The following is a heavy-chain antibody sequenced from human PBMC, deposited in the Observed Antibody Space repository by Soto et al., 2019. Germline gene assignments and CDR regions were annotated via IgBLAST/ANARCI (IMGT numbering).Heavy chain of an antibody. J-gene: IGHJ5*01. Sequence: SETLSLTCTVSGDSVTSGYYYWSWLRHRPGKGLEGIGHIYYSGTTNYSPSLKSRVTISLDTSNNQFSLKVTSVTAAAAALYFCGMIPVDTCMIYWFDPWGQGTLVTVSS. V-gene: IGHV4-61*01. CDR3: GMIPVDTCMIYWFDP. CDR2: IYYSGTT. CDR1: GDSVTSGYYY. D-gene: IGHD3-16*01.